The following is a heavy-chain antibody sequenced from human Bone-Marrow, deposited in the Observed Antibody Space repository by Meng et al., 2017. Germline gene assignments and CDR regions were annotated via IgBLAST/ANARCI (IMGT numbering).Heavy chain of an antibody. CDR3: AREPIPIAVAGYFDY. CDR1: GFTFSSYA. V-gene: IGHV3-23*01. CDR2: ISGSGGST. J-gene: IGHJ4*02. Sequence: GGSLRLSCAASGFTFSSYAMSWVRQAPGKGLEWVSAISGSGGSTYYADSVKGRFTISRDNSKNTMYLQMNSLRAEDTAVYYGAREPIPIAVAGYFDYWGQGTLVTVSS. D-gene: IGHD6-19*01.